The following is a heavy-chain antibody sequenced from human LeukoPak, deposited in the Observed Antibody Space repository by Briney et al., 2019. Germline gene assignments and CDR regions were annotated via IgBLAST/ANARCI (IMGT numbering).Heavy chain of an antibody. CDR2: IIPVIDSA. CDR1: GGTFNSHI. J-gene: IGHJ5*02. CDR3: TRVNLRGSNYNWFDP. D-gene: IGHD6-13*01. V-gene: IGHV1-69*08. Sequence: ASAKVSCKTSGGTFNSHIFGWVRQAPGQGLEWMGRIIPVIDSALYAQKFQGRVTIGADKSTTTAYMELRSLTYEDTALYYCTRVNLRGSNYNWFDPWGQGTQVTVAS.